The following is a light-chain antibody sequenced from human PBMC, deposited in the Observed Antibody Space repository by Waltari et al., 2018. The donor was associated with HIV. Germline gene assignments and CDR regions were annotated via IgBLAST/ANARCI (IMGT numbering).Light chain of an antibody. Sequence: ATRMTQSPPSVSAATGDTVNITCLASRDIDTHLAWYQHKPGSAPHLLIYGASTLQKGVPARFNGSGSGTSFSLTVTCLQSEDFATYFCQQYHDSPRTFGLGTTV. CDR1: RDIDTH. J-gene: IGKJ1*01. CDR2: GAS. V-gene: IGKV1-8*01. CDR3: QQYHDSPRT.